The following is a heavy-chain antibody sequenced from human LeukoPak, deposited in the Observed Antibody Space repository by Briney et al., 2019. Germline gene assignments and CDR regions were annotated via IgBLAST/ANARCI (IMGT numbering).Heavy chain of an antibody. V-gene: IGHV1-69*04. CDR3: ARQTTVVTPFDY. Sequence: SVKVSCKASGGTFSSYAISWVRQAPGQGLEWMGRIIPILGIANYAQKFQGRVTITADKSTSTAYMELSSLRAEDTAVYYCARQTTVVTPFDYWGQGTLVTVSS. CDR2: IIPILGIA. CDR1: GGTFSSYA. D-gene: IGHD4-23*01. J-gene: IGHJ4*02.